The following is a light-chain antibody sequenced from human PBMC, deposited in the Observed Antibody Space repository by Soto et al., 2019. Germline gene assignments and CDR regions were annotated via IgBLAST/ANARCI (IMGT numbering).Light chain of an antibody. CDR3: QQYGSPPLT. CDR1: QSVSSSS. Sequence: EIVLTQSPGTLSLSPGERVTLSCRASQSVSSSSLAWYQQKPGQAPRLLIYGASSRATGIPDRFSGSGSGTDVTLTISRLEPEDFAVYYCQQYGSPPLTFGGGTKVEIK. CDR2: GAS. J-gene: IGKJ4*01. V-gene: IGKV3-20*01.